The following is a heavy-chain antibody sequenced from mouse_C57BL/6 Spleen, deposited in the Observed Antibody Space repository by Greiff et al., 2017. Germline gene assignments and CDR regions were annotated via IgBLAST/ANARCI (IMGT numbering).Heavy chain of an antibody. CDR2: IDPDTGGT. CDR1: GYTFTDYE. Sequence: QVHVKQSGAELVRPGASVTLSCKASGYTFTDYEMHWVKQTPVHGLEWIGAIDPDTGGTAYNQKFKGKATLTADKSSSTAYMELRSLTSEDSAVYYCTKGITAVVATGFDYWGQGTTLTVSS. J-gene: IGHJ2*01. CDR3: TKGITAVVATGFDY. D-gene: IGHD1-1*01. V-gene: IGHV1-15*01.